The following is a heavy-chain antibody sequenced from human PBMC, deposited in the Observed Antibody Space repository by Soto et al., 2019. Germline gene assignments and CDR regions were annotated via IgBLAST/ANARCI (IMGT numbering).Heavy chain of an antibody. CDR2: IWYDGSNK. CDR3: ATRRLEDRSGWYFGLNYYYYGTDV. V-gene: IGHV3-33*01. J-gene: IGHJ6*02. CDR1: GFTFSSYG. Sequence: PGGSLRLSCAASGFTFSSYGMHWVRQAPGKGLEWVAVIWYDGSNKYYADSVKGRFTISRDNSKNTLYLQMNSLRAEDTAVYYCATRRLEDRSGWYFGLNYYYYGTDVWGQGTTVTVSS. D-gene: IGHD6-19*01.